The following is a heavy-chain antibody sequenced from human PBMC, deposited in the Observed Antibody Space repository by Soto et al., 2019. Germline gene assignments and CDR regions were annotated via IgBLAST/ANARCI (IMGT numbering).Heavy chain of an antibody. Sequence: QITLKESGPTLVKPTQTLTLTCTFSGFSLSTSGVGVGWIRQPPGKALEWLALIYWDDDKRYSPSLKSRLTXPXDTPKNQVVLTMTNMDPVDTATYYCAHRHSSSWYDYWGQGTLVTVSS. CDR3: AHRHSSSWYDY. CDR2: IYWDDDK. V-gene: IGHV2-5*02. J-gene: IGHJ4*02. D-gene: IGHD6-13*01. CDR1: GFSLSTSGVG.